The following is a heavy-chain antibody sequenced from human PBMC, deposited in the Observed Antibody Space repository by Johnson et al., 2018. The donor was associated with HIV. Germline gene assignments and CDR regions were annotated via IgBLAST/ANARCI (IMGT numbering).Heavy chain of an antibody. D-gene: IGHD2-2*01. CDR3: ARRRYSSTWRDASDI. J-gene: IGHJ3*02. CDR1: NFTFKDYY. Sequence: QVQLVESGGDLIKPGGSLRLSCATSNFTFKDYYMNWIRQAPGKGLEWISYISGSGFDTFYADSVKGRFTISRDNAKNTLCLQMNSLRAEDTAVYYCARRRYSSTWRDASDIWGQGTMVTVSS. CDR2: ISGSGFDT. V-gene: IGHV3-11*05.